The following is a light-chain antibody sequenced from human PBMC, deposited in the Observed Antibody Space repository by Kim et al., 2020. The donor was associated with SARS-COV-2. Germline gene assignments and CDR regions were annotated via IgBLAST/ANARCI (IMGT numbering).Light chain of an antibody. CDR2: GSS. Sequence: RVSISCCGRSSNNGASYDVKWYQHVPGTAPKLLIYGSSNRPSGVPDRFSGSKSGTSASLAITGLQAEDEADYYCQSHDSRLITYVFGSGTKFTVL. CDR3: QSHDSRLITYV. CDR1: SSNNGASYD. J-gene: IGLJ1*01. V-gene: IGLV1-40*01.